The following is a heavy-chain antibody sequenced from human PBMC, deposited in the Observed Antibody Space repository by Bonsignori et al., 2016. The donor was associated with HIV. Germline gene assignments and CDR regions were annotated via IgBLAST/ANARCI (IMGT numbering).Heavy chain of an antibody. V-gene: IGHV1-18*01. CDR2: ISAYNGNT. J-gene: IGHJ6*03. CDR3: ARVDYYYYYMDV. Sequence: WVRQAPGQGLEWMGWISAYNGNTNYAQKLQGRVTMTTDTSTSTAYMELRSLRSDDTAVYYCARVDYYYYYMDVWGKGTTVTVSS.